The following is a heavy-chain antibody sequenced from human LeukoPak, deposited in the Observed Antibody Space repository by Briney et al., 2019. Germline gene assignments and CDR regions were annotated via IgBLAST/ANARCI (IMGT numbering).Heavy chain of an antibody. J-gene: IGHJ4*02. D-gene: IGHD3-16*01. V-gene: IGHV3-15*01. CDR2: IISISGGGTS. CDR3: TTHRGERVVDF. Sequence: GGSLRLSCTASGFTFTDVWMSWDRQVPGKGLEWVGRIISISGGGTSDYPAAVKGRFTISRDDSKNTLYLQMNSLKTEDTAVYYCTTHRGERVVDFRGQGSLVTVSS. CDR1: GFTFTDVW.